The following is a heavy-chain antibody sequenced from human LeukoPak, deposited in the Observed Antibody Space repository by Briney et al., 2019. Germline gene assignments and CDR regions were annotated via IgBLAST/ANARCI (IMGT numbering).Heavy chain of an antibody. D-gene: IGHD4-23*01. CDR1: GGSISSGGYY. CDR2: IYHSGST. V-gene: IGHV4-30-2*01. Sequence: SQTLSLTCTVSGGSISSGGYYWSWIRQPPGKGLEWIGYIYHSGSTYYNPSLKSRVTISVDTSKNQFSLKLSSVTAADTAVYYCARDARDGYGGNPFDYWGQGTLVTVSS. J-gene: IGHJ4*02. CDR3: ARDARDGYGGNPFDY.